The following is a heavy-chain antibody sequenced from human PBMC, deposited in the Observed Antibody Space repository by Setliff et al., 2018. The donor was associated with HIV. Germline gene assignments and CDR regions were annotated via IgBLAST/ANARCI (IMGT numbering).Heavy chain of an antibody. CDR3: ARIFGDQGYYYGMDV. V-gene: IGHV4-30-4*08. CDR2: IYYTGST. Sequence: SETLSLTCTVSGGSISSGDYYWSWIRQPPGKGLEWIGYIYYTGSTYYNPSLRSRVTTSVDTSKNQFSLMLSSVTAADTAVYYCARIFGDQGYYYGMDVWGQGTTVTVSS. D-gene: IGHD3-3*01. CDR1: GGSISSGDYY. J-gene: IGHJ6*02.